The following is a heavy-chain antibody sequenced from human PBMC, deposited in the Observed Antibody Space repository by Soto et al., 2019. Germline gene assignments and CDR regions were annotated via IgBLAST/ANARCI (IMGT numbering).Heavy chain of an antibody. CDR1: GFTFSDSY. D-gene: IGHD3-22*01. CDR2: IGSSGTII. V-gene: IGHV3-11*01. Sequence: GGSLRLSCAASGFTFSDSYMSWIRQAPGKGLEWVSYIGSSGTIIYYADSVKGRFTISRDNAKNSLYLQMNSLRAEDTAVYYCARNLGYYDSSGYFGYWGQGSLVTVSS. J-gene: IGHJ4*02. CDR3: ARNLGYYDSSGYFGY.